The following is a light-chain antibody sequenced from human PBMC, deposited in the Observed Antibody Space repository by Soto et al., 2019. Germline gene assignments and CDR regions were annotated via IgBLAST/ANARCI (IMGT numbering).Light chain of an antibody. V-gene: IGKV1-39*01. CDR1: QSIRSY. Sequence: DIQMTQSPSSLSASVGDRVTITCRASQSIRSYLNWYQLKPGKAPKLLISAASSLQGGVPSRFSGSGSGTDFTLTITTLQPEDFATYYCQQSYSTVRTFGGGTKVEIK. CDR3: QQSYSTVRT. J-gene: IGKJ4*01. CDR2: AAS.